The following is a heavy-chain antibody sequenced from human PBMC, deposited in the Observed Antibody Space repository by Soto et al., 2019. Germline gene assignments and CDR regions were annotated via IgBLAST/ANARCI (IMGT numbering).Heavy chain of an antibody. CDR2: INHSGST. V-gene: IGHV4-34*01. D-gene: IGHD3-10*01. CDR1: GGSFSGYY. Sequence: SETLSLTCAVYGGSFSGYYWSWIRQPPGKGLEWIGEINHSGSTNYNPSLKSRVTISVDTSKNQFSLKLSSVTAADTAVYYCARVSTYYYGSGSYYNPYYYSGMDVWGQGTTVTVSS. J-gene: IGHJ6*02. CDR3: ARVSTYYYGSGSYYNPYYYSGMDV.